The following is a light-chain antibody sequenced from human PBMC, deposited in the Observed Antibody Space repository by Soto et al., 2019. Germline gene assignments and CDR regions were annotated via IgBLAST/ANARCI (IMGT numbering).Light chain of an antibody. V-gene: IGKV1-5*03. CDR2: KAS. CDR3: QQYNSYSGT. Sequence: DIPMTQSRSTLSASVGGRLTISCRASQSISSWLAWYQQKPGKAPKVLIYKASSLESGVPSRFSGSGSGTEVTLTISSLQTDDFATYYCQQYNSYSGTFGQGTKVDIK. CDR1: QSISSW. J-gene: IGKJ1*01.